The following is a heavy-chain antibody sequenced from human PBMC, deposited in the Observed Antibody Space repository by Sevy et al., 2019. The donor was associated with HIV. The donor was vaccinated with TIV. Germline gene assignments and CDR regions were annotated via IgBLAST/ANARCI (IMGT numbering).Heavy chain of an antibody. V-gene: IGHV3-30*18. CDR1: GFIFSNYG. CDR2: IPDDGRNE. D-gene: IGHD5-12*01. CDR3: AKDRGATTGFDY. Sequence: GGSLRLSCAASGFIFSNYGMHWVRQAPGKGLEWVAVIPDDGRNEYYADSVKGRFTISRDNSKNTLHLQMNSLRAEDTAVYYCAKDRGATTGFDYWGQGTLVTVSS. J-gene: IGHJ4*02.